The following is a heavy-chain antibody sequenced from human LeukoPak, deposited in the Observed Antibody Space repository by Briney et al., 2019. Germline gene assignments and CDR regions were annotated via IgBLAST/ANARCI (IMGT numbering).Heavy chain of an antibody. CDR2: IYYSGST. CDR3: ARDYYDSSGYIVFDY. Sequence: SETLSLTCTVSGGSISSSSYYWGWIRQPPGKGLEWIGSIYYSGSTYYNPSLKSRVTISVGTSKNQFSLKLSSVTAADTAVYYCARDYYDSSGYIVFDYWGQGTLVTVSS. D-gene: IGHD3-22*01. CDR1: GGSISSSSYY. V-gene: IGHV4-39*02. J-gene: IGHJ4*02.